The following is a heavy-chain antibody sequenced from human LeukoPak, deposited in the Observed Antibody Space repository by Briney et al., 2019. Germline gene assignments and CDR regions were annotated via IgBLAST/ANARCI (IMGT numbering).Heavy chain of an antibody. CDR2: VNADGGNT. Sequence: GGSLRLSCAASGFTFDSYRMSWVRQAPGKGLEWVSAVNADGGNTYYADSVKGRFTISRDNSKSTLNLQMNSLRVEDTALYYCTKRVKYGGTWDHFADWGQGTLVTVSS. CDR3: TKRVKYGGTWDHFAD. V-gene: IGHV3-23*01. CDR1: GFTFDSYR. J-gene: IGHJ4*02. D-gene: IGHD1-26*01.